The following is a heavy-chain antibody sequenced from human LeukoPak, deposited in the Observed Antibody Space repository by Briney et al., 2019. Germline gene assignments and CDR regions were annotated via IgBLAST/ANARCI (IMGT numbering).Heavy chain of an antibody. CDR2: INHSGST. Sequence: SETLSLTCAVYGGSFSGYYWSWIRQPPGKGLEWIGEINHSGSTNYNPSLKSRVTISVDTSKDQFSLKLRSVTAADTAVYYCARDRDYYDSSSDVFDIWGQGTMVTVSS. CDR3: ARDRDYYDSSSDVFDI. V-gene: IGHV4-34*01. J-gene: IGHJ3*02. CDR1: GGSFSGYY. D-gene: IGHD3-22*01.